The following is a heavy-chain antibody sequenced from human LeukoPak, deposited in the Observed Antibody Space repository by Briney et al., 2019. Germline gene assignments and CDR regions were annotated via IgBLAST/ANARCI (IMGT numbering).Heavy chain of an antibody. V-gene: IGHV5-51*01. CDR3: ARQTGGCSGGSCYNPYFDY. CDR1: GYSFTSYW. D-gene: IGHD2-15*01. Sequence: GESLKISCKGSGYSFTSYWIGWVRQMPGKGLEWMEIIYPGDSDTRYSPSFQGQVTISADKSISTAYLQWSSLKASDTAMYYCARQTGGCSGGSCYNPYFDYWGQGTLVTVSS. CDR2: IYPGDSDT. J-gene: IGHJ4*02.